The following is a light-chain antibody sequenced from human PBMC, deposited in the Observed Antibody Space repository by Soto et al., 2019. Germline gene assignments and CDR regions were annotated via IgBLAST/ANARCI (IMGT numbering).Light chain of an antibody. CDR1: QSLVHSSGNTY. Sequence: DVVMTQSPLSLPVTLGQPASISCRSSQSLVHSSGNTYLNWFLQRPGHSPRRLIYQVSNRDSGVPDRFSGSGAGTDFTLKISRVEPEDVGVYYCMQATQLPWTFGQGTKVDIK. CDR3: MQATQLPWT. V-gene: IGKV2-30*02. J-gene: IGKJ1*01. CDR2: QVS.